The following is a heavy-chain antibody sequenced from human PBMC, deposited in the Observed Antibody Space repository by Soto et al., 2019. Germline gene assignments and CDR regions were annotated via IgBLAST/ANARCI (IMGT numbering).Heavy chain of an antibody. D-gene: IGHD3-22*01. CDR2: ISSSSSYI. CDR1: GFTFSSYS. Sequence: GGSLRLSCAASGFTFSSYSMNWVRQAPGKGLEWVSSISSSSSYIYYADSVKGRFTISRDNAKNSLYLQMNSLRAEDTAVYYCARDRDSSGYYGLWGQGTLVPVSS. J-gene: IGHJ4*02. CDR3: ARDRDSSGYYGL. V-gene: IGHV3-21*01.